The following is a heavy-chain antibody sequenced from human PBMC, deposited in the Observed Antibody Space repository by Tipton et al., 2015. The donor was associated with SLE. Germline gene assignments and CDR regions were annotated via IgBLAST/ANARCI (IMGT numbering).Heavy chain of an antibody. J-gene: IGHJ4*02. V-gene: IGHV4-61*09. CDR2: IYTSGST. CDR1: GGSISSGSYY. D-gene: IGHD5-24*01. CDR3: ARGVLDGYNSDFDS. Sequence: TLSLTCTVSGGSISSGSYYWSWIRQPAGKGLEWIGYIYTSGSTNYNPSLKSRVTISVDTSKNQFSLNLSSVTAADTAVYYCARGVLDGYNSDFDSWGQGTLVTVSS.